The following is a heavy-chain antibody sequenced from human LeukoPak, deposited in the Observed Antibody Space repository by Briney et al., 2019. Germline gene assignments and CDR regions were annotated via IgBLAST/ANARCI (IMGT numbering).Heavy chain of an antibody. CDR2: INRSGST. J-gene: IGHJ4*02. Sequence: SETLSLTCAVYGGSFSGYYWSWIRQPPGKGLEWIGEINRSGSTNYNPSLKSRVTISVDTSKNQFSLKLSSVTAADTAVYYCARAAQYSSSFRSRWRNFDYWGQGTLVTVSS. V-gene: IGHV4-34*01. D-gene: IGHD6-6*01. CDR3: ARAAQYSSSFRSRWRNFDY. CDR1: GGSFSGYY.